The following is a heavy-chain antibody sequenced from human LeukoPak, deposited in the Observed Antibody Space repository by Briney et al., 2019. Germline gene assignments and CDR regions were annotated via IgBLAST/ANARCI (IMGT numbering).Heavy chain of an antibody. CDR1: GGSISSHY. V-gene: IGHV4-59*11. D-gene: IGHD5-24*01. CDR2: IYYSGRT. Sequence: SETLSLTCTVSGGSISSHYWSWIRQPPGKGREWVGYIYYSGRTNYNPSLMSRVTISVDTSKNQFSLKLSSVTAADTAVYYCARVRRDGYNSDYWGQGTLVTVSS. J-gene: IGHJ4*02. CDR3: ARVRRDGYNSDY.